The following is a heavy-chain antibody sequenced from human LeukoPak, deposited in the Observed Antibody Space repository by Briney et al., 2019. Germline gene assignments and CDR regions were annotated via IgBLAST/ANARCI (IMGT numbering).Heavy chain of an antibody. D-gene: IGHD3-10*01. V-gene: IGHV4-34*01. CDR3: ARVPVGRDLGSYCYFDY. CDR1: GGSFSGYY. Sequence: SETLSLTCAVYGGSFSGYYWSWIRQPPGKGLEWIGEINHSGSTNYNPSLKSRVTISVDTSKNQFSLKLSSVTAADTAVYYCARVPVGRDLGSYCYFDYWGQGTLVTVSS. J-gene: IGHJ4*02. CDR2: INHSGST.